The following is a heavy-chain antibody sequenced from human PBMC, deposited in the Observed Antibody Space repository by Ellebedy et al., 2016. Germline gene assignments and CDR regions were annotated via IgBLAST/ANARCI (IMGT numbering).Heavy chain of an antibody. CDR3: ARDDGSYYPFDY. V-gene: IGHV3-21*01. CDR1: GFTFSDNA. J-gene: IGHJ4*02. CDR2: ISSSSSYI. Sequence: GESLKISXVAFGFTFSDNAMSWVRQAPGKGLEWVSSISSSSSYIYYADSVKGRFTISRDNAKNSLYLQMNSLRAEDTAVYYCARDDGSYYPFDYWGQGTLVTVSS. D-gene: IGHD1-26*01.